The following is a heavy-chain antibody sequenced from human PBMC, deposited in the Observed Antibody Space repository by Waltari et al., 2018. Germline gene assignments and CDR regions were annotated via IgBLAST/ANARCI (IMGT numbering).Heavy chain of an antibody. CDR2: RNREGGRT. CDR1: GFTFRGHW. V-gene: IGHV3-74*01. CDR3: AINSKDWRSDGVLNY. D-gene: IGHD3-9*01. Sequence: EVRLVESWGGLVQPGGSLRLSCAASGFTFRGHWMHWVRQAPGEGLVWLSHRNREGGRTRPEDLVKGRFTISRANAKNTLYLQMNRLRAEGTSVYYCAINSKDWRSDGVLNYLGQGTLVTVSS. J-gene: IGHJ4*02.